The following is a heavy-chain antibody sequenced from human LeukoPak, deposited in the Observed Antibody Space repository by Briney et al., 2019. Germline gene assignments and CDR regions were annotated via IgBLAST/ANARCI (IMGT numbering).Heavy chain of an antibody. Sequence: TGGSLRLSCAVSGFTFSHAWMSWVRQAPGKGLEWVGRIRSKTDYETTDYAAPVKGRFTISRDDSKNTAYLQMNSLKTEDTAVYYCTTYYYDSSGYYPTDYWGQGTLVTVSS. CDR2: IRSKTDYETT. CDR3: TTYYYDSSGYYPTDY. J-gene: IGHJ4*02. D-gene: IGHD3-22*01. V-gene: IGHV3-15*01. CDR1: GFTFSHAW.